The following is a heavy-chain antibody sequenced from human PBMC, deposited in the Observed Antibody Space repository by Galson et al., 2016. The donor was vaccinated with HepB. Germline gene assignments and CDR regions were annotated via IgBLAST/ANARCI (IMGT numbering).Heavy chain of an antibody. D-gene: IGHD6-19*01. CDR1: GFTFRNYA. CDR2: IDGPTPNT. CDR3: TTWLSHHFDY. J-gene: IGHJ4*02. V-gene: IGHV3-23*01. Sequence: SLRLSCADSGFTFRNYALSWVRRAPGKGLEWVSHIDGPTPNTHYADSVRGRFSIYRDNSRDTLYLQMDSLTAEDSAIYYCTTWLSHHFDYWGQGTRVTVS.